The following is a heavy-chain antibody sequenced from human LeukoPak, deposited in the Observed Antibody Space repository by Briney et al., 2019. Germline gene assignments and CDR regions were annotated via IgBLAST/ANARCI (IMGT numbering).Heavy chain of an antibody. CDR2: ISGTSTHI. CDR3: ARDLRGYDYVVPDY. Sequence: PGGSLRLSCAASGFTFSSYTMNWVRQAPGKGLEWVSSISGTSTHIYYADSVKGRFTISRDYAKISLYLQLNSLRADDTAVYYCARDLRGYDYVVPDYWGQGTLVTVSS. D-gene: IGHD5-12*01. CDR1: GFTFSSYT. J-gene: IGHJ4*02. V-gene: IGHV3-21*01.